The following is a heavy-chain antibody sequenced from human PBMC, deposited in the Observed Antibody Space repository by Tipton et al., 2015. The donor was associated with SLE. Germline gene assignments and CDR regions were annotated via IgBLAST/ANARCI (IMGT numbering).Heavy chain of an antibody. Sequence: TLSLTCTVSGGSISSHYWSWIRKPPGKGLEWIGYIYYSGSTNYNPSLKSRVTISVDTSKNQFSLKLSSVTAAGTAVYYCARGLGVVVAVAFDIWGQGTMVTVSS. V-gene: IGHV4-59*11. CDR2: IYYSGST. J-gene: IGHJ3*02. CDR1: GGSISSHY. D-gene: IGHD2-15*01. CDR3: ARGLGVVVAVAFDI.